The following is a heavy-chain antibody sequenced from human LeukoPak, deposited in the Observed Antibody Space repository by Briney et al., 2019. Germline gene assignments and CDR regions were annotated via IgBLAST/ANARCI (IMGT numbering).Heavy chain of an antibody. CDR2: ISSSSSTI. V-gene: IGHV3-48*04. J-gene: IGHJ3*02. CDR1: GFTFSSYR. D-gene: IGHD2-2*01. CDR3: ARRSVVVVPAAIYAFDI. Sequence: GSLRLSCAASGFTFSSYRMNWVRQAPGKGLEWVSYISSSSSTIYYADSVKGRFTISRDNAKNSLYLQMNSLRAEDTAVYYCARRSVVVVPAAIYAFDIWGQGTMVTVSS.